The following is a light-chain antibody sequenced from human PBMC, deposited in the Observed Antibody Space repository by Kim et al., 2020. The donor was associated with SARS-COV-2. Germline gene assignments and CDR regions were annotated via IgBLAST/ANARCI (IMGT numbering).Light chain of an antibody. CDR2: GAS. Sequence: IVMTQSPATLSVSPGERVTLSCRASQSVKNNLAWYQQRPGQAPRLLIYGASTRATDISARFSGSGSGTEFTLTIRSLQSEDLAVYYCQQYNDWALLTFGGGTKLEI. CDR3: QQYNDWALLT. V-gene: IGKV3-15*01. J-gene: IGKJ4*01. CDR1: QSVKNN.